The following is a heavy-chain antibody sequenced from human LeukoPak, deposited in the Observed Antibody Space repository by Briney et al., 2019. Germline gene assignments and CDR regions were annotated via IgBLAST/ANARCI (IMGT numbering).Heavy chain of an antibody. J-gene: IGHJ6*02. CDR2: IKSKTDGGTT. V-gene: IGHV3-15*01. Sequence: TGGSLRLSCAASGFTFSNAWMSWVRQAPGKGLEWVGRIKSKTDGGTTDYAAPVKGRFTISRDDSKNTLYLQMNSLKTEDAAVYYCTTDSGSSSWYHYYYYYGMDVWGQGTTVTVPS. D-gene: IGHD6-13*01. CDR1: GFTFSNAW. CDR3: TTDSGSSSWYHYYYYYGMDV.